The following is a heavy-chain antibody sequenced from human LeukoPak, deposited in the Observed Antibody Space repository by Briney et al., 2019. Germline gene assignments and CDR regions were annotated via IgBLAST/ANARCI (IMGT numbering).Heavy chain of an antibody. CDR3: ARVRLRRITMIVVVPDAFDI. V-gene: IGHV4-34*01. D-gene: IGHD3-22*01. CDR2: INHSGST. CDR1: GGSFSGYY. J-gene: IGHJ3*02. Sequence: KASETLSLTCAVYGGSFSGYYWSWIRQPPGKGLEWIGEINHSGSTNYNPSLKSRVTISVDTSKNQFSLKLSSVTAADTAVYYCARVRLRRITMIVVVPDAFDIWGQGTMVTVSS.